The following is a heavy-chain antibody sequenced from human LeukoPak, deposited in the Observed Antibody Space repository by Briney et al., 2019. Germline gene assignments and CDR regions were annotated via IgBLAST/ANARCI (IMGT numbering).Heavy chain of an antibody. CDR2: INPQSGGT. CDR1: GYTFTSYD. D-gene: IGHD6-13*01. V-gene: IGHV1-2*04. CDR3: ARDSTYSTNYYFDF. J-gene: IGHJ4*02. Sequence: ASVKVSCKASGYTFTSYDINWVRQAPGQGLEWLGWINPQSGGTKIAQNFQGWVAMTRDTSISTVFLEFRILRSDDTAVYYCARDSTYSTNYYFDFWGQGTLVTVSS.